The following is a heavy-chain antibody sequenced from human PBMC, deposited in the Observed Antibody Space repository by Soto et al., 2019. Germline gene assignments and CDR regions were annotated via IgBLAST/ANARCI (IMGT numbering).Heavy chain of an antibody. CDR1: GGSISSYY. V-gene: IGHV4-59*01. Sequence: TSETLSLTCTVSGGSISSYYWSWIRQPPGKGLEWIGYIYYSGSTNYNPSLKSRVTISVDTSKNQFSLKLSSVTAADTAVYYCASWSLYYYGMDVWGQGTTVTVSS. CDR3: ASWSLYYYGMDV. CDR2: IYYSGST. J-gene: IGHJ6*02. D-gene: IGHD3-3*01.